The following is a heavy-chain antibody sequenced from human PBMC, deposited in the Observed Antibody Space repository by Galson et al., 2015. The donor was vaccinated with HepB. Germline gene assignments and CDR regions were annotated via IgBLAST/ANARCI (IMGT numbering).Heavy chain of an antibody. CDR3: ARPINYYDSSGYPYNWFDP. Sequence: QSGAEVKKPGESLRISCKGSGYSFTSYWISWVRQMPGKGLEWMGRIDPSDSYTNYSPSFQGHVTISADKSISTAYLQWSSLKASDTAMYYCARPINYYDSSGYPYNWFDPWGQGTLVTVSS. J-gene: IGHJ5*02. CDR1: GYSFTSYW. V-gene: IGHV5-10-1*01. D-gene: IGHD3-22*01. CDR2: IDPSDSYT.